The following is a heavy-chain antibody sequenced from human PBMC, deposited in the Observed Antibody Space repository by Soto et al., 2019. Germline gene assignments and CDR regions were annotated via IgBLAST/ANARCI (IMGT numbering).Heavy chain of an antibody. CDR2: TIPILSVS. Sequence: QVQMVQSGAEVKKPGFSVKVSCKTSGGTFGRFSISWVRQAPGQGLEWMGGTIPILSVSNYAQKFQCRVTIIVDETTRTAYMELSSLRSDDTAIYYFASNPLYCSGGSCYAYWGQGTLVSVSS. CDR1: GGTFGRFS. D-gene: IGHD2-15*01. J-gene: IGHJ4*02. V-gene: IGHV1-69*01. CDR3: ASNPLYCSGGSCYAY.